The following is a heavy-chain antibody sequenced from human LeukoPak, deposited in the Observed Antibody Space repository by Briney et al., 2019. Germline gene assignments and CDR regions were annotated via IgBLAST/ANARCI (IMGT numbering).Heavy chain of an antibody. CDR1: GGSTSSSNYY. CDR2: IYTSGNT. V-gene: IGHV4-61*02. Sequence: PSETLSLTCTVSGGSTSSSNYYWNWIRQPAGKGLEWIGRIYTSGNTNYSPSLKSRVTISLDTSKNQLSLKLSSVTAADTAVYYCARSTLGYCTNGVCYNPGNYYYYMDVWGKGTTVTVSS. J-gene: IGHJ6*03. D-gene: IGHD2-8*01. CDR3: ARSTLGYCTNGVCYNPGNYYYYMDV.